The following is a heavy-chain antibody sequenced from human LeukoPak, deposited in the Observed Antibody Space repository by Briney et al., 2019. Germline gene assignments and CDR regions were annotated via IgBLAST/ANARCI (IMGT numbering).Heavy chain of an antibody. D-gene: IGHD2-2*01. CDR2: ISGSGGST. CDR1: GFTFSSYA. J-gene: IGHJ6*02. V-gene: IGHV3-23*01. CDR3: AKDLMYHAAYGMDV. Sequence: SGGSLRLSCAASGFTFSSYAMSWVRQAPGKGLEWVSAISGSGGSTYYADSVKGRFTISRDNSKNTLYLQMNSLRAEDTAVYYCAKDLMYHAAYGMDVWGQGTTVTVSS.